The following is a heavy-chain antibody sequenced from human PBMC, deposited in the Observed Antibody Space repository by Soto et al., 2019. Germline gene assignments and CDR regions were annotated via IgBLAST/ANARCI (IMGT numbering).Heavy chain of an antibody. D-gene: IGHD6-13*01. J-gene: IGHJ4*02. CDR2: ISHSGGS. CDR3: ARGRKDYSSSWYVG. Sequence: SETLSLTCAVYGGSFSDYSWSWIRQPPGKGLAWIGEISHSGGSNYNPSLKSRVTISVDTSKNQFSLKLSSVTAADTAVYYCARGRKDYSSSWYVGWGQGTLVTSPQ. V-gene: IGHV4-34*01. CDR1: GGSFSDYS.